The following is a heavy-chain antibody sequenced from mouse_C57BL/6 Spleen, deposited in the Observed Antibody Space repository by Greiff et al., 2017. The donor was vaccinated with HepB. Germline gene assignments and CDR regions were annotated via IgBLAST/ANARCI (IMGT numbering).Heavy chain of an antibody. V-gene: IGHV5-17*01. CDR1: GFTFSDYG. CDR3: ARPNTTGCFDV. D-gene: IGHD1-1*01. CDR2: ISSGSSTI. J-gene: IGHJ1*03. Sequence: DVKLVESGGGLVKPGGSLKLSCAASGFTFSDYGMHWVRQAPEKGLEWVAYISSGSSTIYYADTVKGRFTISRDNAKNTLFLQMTSLRSEDTAMYYCARPNTTGCFDVWGTGTTVTVSS.